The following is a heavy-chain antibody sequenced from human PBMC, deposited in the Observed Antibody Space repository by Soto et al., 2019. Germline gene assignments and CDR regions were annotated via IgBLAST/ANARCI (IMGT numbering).Heavy chain of an antibody. Sequence: SETLSLTCTVSGGSISYYYWSWIRQPPGKGLEWIGYISYSGSTNYNPSLKSRVTISVDTSKNQFSLKLTSVTAADTAVYYCARGGQYNWNAWFDPWGRGTLVTVSS. D-gene: IGHD1-20*01. CDR1: GGSISYYY. CDR2: ISYSGST. CDR3: ARGGQYNWNAWFDP. J-gene: IGHJ5*02. V-gene: IGHV4-59*01.